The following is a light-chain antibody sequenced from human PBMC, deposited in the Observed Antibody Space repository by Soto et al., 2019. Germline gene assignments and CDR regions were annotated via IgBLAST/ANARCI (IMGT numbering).Light chain of an antibody. CDR1: QSISSW. CDR2: KAS. V-gene: IGKV1-5*03. CDR3: QQYNSYST. Sequence: DIQMTQSPSTLSASVGDRVTINCRASQSISSWLAWYQQKPGKAPKLLIYKASSLESGVPSRFSGSGSGTEFTLTISSLQPDDFANYYCQQYNSYSTFGQGTKVDIK. J-gene: IGKJ1*01.